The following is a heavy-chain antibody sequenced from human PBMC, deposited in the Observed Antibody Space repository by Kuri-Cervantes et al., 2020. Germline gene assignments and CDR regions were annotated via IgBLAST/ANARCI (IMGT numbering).Heavy chain of an antibody. CDR2: IKQDGSEK. D-gene: IGHD3-10*01. V-gene: IGHV3-7*03. J-gene: IGHJ4*02. CDR3: AKDGWFGDLGD. CDR1: GFTFSDYW. Sequence: GGSLRLSCAASGFTFSDYWMTWVRQAPGKGLEWVGNIKQDGSEKYYVDSVKGRFTISRDNSKNTLYLQMNSLRAEDTAVYYCAKDGWFGDLGDWGQGTLVTVSS.